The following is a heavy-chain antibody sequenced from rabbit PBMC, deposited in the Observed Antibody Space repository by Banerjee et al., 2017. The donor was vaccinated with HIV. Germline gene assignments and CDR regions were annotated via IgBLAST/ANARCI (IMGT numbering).Heavy chain of an antibody. CDR3: ARGGYGSTSGYVL. D-gene: IGHD1-1*01. CDR2: IYSGSGNT. V-gene: IGHV1S40*01. CDR1: GFSFSSSYW. J-gene: IGHJ4*01. Sequence: QSLEESGGDLVKPGASLTLTCTASGFSFSSSYWICWVRQAPGKGLEWIGCIYSGSGNTYYASWAKGRFTISKTSSTMVTLQMTSLTVTDTATYFCARGGYGSTSGYVLWGPGTLVTVS.